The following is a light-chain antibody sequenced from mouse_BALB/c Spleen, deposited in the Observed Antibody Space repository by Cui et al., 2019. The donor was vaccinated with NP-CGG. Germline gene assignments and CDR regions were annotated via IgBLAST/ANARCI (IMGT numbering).Light chain of an antibody. CDR2: GTN. V-gene: IGLV1*01. J-gene: IGLJ1*01. Sequence: QAVLTQGSATTTSPGETVTPTCRSSTGPVTTSNYANWVQEKPDHLFTGLIGGTNNRAPGVPARFSGSLIGDKAALTITGAQTEDEAIYFCALWYSNHWVFGGGTKPTVL. CDR3: ALWYSNHWV. CDR1: TGPVTTSNY.